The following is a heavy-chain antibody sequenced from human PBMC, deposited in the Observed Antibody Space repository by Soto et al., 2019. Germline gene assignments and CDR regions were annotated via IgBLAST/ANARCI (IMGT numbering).Heavy chain of an antibody. CDR3: ARDFPRKCSSTSCYARDAFDI. Sequence: GSLRLSCAASGFTFSSYSMNWVRQAPGNGLEWVSYISSSSSTIYYADSVKGRFTISRDNAKNSLYLQMNSLRDEDTAVYYCARDFPRKCSSTSCYARDAFDIWDQGTMVTVSS. CDR1: GFTFSSYS. CDR2: ISSSSSTI. V-gene: IGHV3-48*02. D-gene: IGHD2-2*01. J-gene: IGHJ3*02.